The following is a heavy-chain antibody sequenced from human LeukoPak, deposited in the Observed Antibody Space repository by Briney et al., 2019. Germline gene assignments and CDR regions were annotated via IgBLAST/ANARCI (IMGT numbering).Heavy chain of an antibody. V-gene: IGHV3-66*01. J-gene: IGHJ6*02. CDR2: IYSGGST. Sequence: QPGGSLRLSCTASGFTVSSNYMSRVRQAPGKGLEWVSVIYSGGSTYYADSVKGRFTISRDNSKNTLYLQMNSLRAEDTAVYYCARDKSPYYGMDVWGQGTTVTVSS. CDR1: GFTVSSNY. CDR3: ARDKSPYYGMDV.